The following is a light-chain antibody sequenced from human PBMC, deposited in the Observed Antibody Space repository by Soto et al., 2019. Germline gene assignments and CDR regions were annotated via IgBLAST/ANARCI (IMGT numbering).Light chain of an antibody. Sequence: EVVLTQSPATLSLSPGERVTLSCRASHSVGSSLAWYQQKPGQPPRLLIYDASNRASGIPARFSGSGSATDFPLSISTLAPEDSAVYYCQQRSSWPTFGQGTKVEIK. CDR2: DAS. CDR3: QQRSSWPT. CDR1: HSVGSS. V-gene: IGKV3-11*01. J-gene: IGKJ1*01.